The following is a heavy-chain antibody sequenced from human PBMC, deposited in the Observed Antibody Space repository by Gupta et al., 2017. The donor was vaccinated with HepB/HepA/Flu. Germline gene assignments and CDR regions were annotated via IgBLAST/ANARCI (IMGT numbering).Heavy chain of an antibody. D-gene: IGHD2-15*01. J-gene: IGHJ4*02. CDR2: INPIRGGT. CDR1: GYTFTGYY. Sequence: QVQLVQSGAEVKKPGASVKVSCKASGYTFTGYYIHWVRQAPGQSLEWMGWINPIRGGTNYAQKFQGRVTMTSDTYISTAYMDLTNLRSDDTALYYCARVPGYSFFDYWGQGTLVTGSS. CDR3: ARVPGYSFFDY. V-gene: IGHV1-2*02.